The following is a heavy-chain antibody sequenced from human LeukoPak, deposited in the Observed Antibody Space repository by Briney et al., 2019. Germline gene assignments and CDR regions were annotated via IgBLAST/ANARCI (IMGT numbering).Heavy chain of an antibody. Sequence: SGGSLRLSCAASGFTFSSYGMHWDRQAPGKGLEWVAVISYDGSNKYYADSVKGRFTISRDNSKNTLYLQLNSLRAEDTAVYYCAKVGSGWYGLSHHFDYWGQGTLVTVSS. CDR3: AKVGSGWYGLSHHFDY. CDR2: ISYDGSNK. CDR1: GFTFSSYG. V-gene: IGHV3-30*18. J-gene: IGHJ4*02. D-gene: IGHD6-19*01.